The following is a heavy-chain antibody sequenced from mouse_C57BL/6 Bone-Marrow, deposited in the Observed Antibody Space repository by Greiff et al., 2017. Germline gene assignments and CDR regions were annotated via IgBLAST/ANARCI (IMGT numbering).Heavy chain of an antibody. D-gene: IGHD1-1*01. J-gene: IGHJ3*01. CDR3: ARDYGSSLFAY. CDR1: GYTFTSYW. V-gene: IGHV1-69*01. CDR2: IDPSDSYT. Sequence: QVQLQQSGAELVMPGASVKLSCKASGYTFTSYWMHWVKQRPGQGLEWIGEIDPSDSYTNYTQKFKGKSTLTVDKSSSTAYMQLSSLTSEDSAVYYCARDYGSSLFAYWGQGTLVTVSA.